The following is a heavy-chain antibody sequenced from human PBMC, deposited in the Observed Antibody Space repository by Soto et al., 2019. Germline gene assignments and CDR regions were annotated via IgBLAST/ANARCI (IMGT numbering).Heavy chain of an antibody. CDR2: IRSKANSYAT. CDR1: GFTFSGSA. D-gene: IGHD2-8*01. CDR3: AKDQGNGRLYFDS. Sequence: PGGSLRLSCEASGFTFSGSAMHWVRQASGKGLEWVGRIRSKANSYATAYAASVKGRFSISRDESKNTAYLQMNSLRTEDTAVYYCAKDQGNGRLYFDSWGLGTLVTVSS. V-gene: IGHV3-73*01. J-gene: IGHJ4*02.